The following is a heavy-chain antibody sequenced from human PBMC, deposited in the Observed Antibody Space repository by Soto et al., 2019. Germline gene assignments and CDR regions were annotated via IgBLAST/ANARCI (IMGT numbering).Heavy chain of an antibody. D-gene: IGHD2-2*01. CDR2: IYSSGST. CDR3: ARGKRDSTSCLDV. Sequence: PSETLSLTCRVSTGSINGYYWNWIRRSPGKGLEWIAFIYSSGSTNYNPSLKSRATISVDRSKNQVSLKLTSVTAADTAVYYCARGKRDSTSCLDVWGQGTTVTVSS. CDR1: TGSINGYY. V-gene: IGHV4-59*01. J-gene: IGHJ6*02.